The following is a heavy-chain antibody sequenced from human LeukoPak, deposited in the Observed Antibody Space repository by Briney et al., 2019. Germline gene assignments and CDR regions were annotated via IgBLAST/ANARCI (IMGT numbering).Heavy chain of an antibody. CDR1: GYTFTAYY. CDR3: ARDEYVLTSFDP. J-gene: IGHJ5*02. CDR2: INPNSGDT. D-gene: IGHD3-16*01. Sequence: APVKVSCKASGYTFTAYYMHWVRQAPGQGLEWMGWINPNSGDTNYAQKFQGRVTLTRDTSISTAHMELSRLRSDDTAVYYCARDEYVLTSFDPWGQGTLVTVSS. V-gene: IGHV1-2*02.